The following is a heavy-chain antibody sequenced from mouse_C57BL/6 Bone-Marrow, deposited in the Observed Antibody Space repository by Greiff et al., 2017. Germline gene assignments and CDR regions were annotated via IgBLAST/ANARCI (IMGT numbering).Heavy chain of an antibody. CDR1: GYSFTGYY. CDR2: INPSTGGT. V-gene: IGHV1-42*01. D-gene: IGHD1-1*01. Sequence: VQLKESGPELVKPGASVKISCKASGYSFTGYYMNWVKQSPEKSLEWIGEINPSTGGTTYNQKFKAKATLTVDKSSSTAYMQLKSLTSEDSAVYYCARYYYYGSDWYFDVWGTGTTVTVSS. CDR3: ARYYYYGSDWYFDV. J-gene: IGHJ1*03.